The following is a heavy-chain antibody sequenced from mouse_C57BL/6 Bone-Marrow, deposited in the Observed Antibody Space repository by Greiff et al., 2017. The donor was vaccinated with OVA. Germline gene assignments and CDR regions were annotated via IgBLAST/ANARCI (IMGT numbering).Heavy chain of an antibody. D-gene: IGHD1-1*01. V-gene: IGHV1-55*01. CDR1: GYTFTSYW. CDR3: ARGYGRDWYFDV. Sequence: QVQLQQPGAELVKPGASVKMSCKASGYTFTSYWITWVKQRPGQGLEWIGAIYPGSGSTNYNEKFKSTATLTVDTSSSTAYMQLSSRTSEDSAVYYCARGYGRDWYFDVWGTGTTVTVSS. J-gene: IGHJ1*03. CDR2: IYPGSGST.